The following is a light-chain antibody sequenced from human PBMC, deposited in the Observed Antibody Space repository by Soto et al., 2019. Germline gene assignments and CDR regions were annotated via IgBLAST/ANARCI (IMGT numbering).Light chain of an antibody. CDR1: QGIRGH. J-gene: IGKJ4*01. Sequence: IQLTQSPSFLSASVGDRVTITCRASQGIRGHLAWYQQKPGEAPKPLIYDASSLQSGVPSRFSGSGSGTDFTLTISSLQPEDFATYYCQELDSYPLTFGGGTKVEI. CDR3: QELDSYPLT. V-gene: IGKV1-9*01. CDR2: DAS.